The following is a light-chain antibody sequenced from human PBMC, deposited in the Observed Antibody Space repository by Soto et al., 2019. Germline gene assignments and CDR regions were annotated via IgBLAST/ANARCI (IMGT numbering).Light chain of an antibody. CDR2: AAS. V-gene: IGKV3-20*01. CDR1: QSVHNNY. CDR3: QQYGSSRPIT. Sequence: PEEGATLSCRASQSVHNNYLSWYQQKPGQAPRLLIYAASGRATGIPDRFSGSGSGTDFTLTISRLEPEDFAVYYCQQYGSSRPITFGQGTRLEIK. J-gene: IGKJ5*01.